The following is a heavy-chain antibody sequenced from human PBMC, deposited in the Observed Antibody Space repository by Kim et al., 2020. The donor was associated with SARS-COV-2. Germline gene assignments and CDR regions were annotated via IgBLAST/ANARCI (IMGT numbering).Heavy chain of an antibody. CDR2: ISWNSGSI. J-gene: IGHJ6*02. Sequence: GGSLRLSCAVSGFTFDDYAMHWVRKAPGKGLEWVSGISWNSGSIGYADSVKGRFTISRDNAKNSLYLQMNSLRAEDTALYYYAALGSSGLYNYYYYGMDVWCQGSTVTVYS. CDR1: GFTFDDYA. CDR3: AALGSSGLYNYYYYGMDV. D-gene: IGHD6-19*01. V-gene: IGHV3-9*01.